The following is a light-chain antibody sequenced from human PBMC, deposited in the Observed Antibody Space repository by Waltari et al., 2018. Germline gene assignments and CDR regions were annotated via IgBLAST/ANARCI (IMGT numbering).Light chain of an antibody. V-gene: IGLV1-44*01. CDR2: SNN. CDR3: ASWDDSLKGVI. CDR1: SSNIASNF. Sequence: QSVLTQPPSASGTPGQRVIISCSGSSSNIASNFVNWYQQVPGTAPKLLIHSNNQRPSGVPARCSGSKSGTSASLAVSGLQSEDEADYYCASWDDSLKGVIFGGGTKLTIL. J-gene: IGLJ2*01.